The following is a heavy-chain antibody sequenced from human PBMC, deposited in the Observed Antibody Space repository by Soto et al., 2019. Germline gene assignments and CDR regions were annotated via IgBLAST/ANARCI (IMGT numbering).Heavy chain of an antibody. J-gene: IGHJ4*02. V-gene: IGHV4-61*01. CDR3: ARVDGSGTFSLFDN. D-gene: IGHD3-10*01. Sequence: PSETLSLTCTVSGASVTNTNFYWAWIRQPPGKGLEWIAYIYYTGSTTYNPSLKSRLTISLDTSKNSFSLKLTSVTAADTAVYFCARVDGSGTFSLFDNWGQGTLVTVSS. CDR1: GASVTNTNFY. CDR2: IYYTGST.